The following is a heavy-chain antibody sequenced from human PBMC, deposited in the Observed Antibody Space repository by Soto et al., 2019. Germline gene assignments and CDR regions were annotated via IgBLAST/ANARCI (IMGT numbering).Heavy chain of an antibody. CDR1: GFTFSSYA. Sequence: PGGSLRLSCAASGFTFSSYAMHWVRQTPGKGLEYVSAISSNGGSTYYADSVKGRFTISRDNSKNTLYLQMGSLRAEDMAVYYCARGRYDFWSGYQNYGMDVWGQGTTVTVSS. D-gene: IGHD3-3*01. CDR2: ISSNGGST. J-gene: IGHJ6*02. V-gene: IGHV3-64*02. CDR3: ARGRYDFWSGYQNYGMDV.